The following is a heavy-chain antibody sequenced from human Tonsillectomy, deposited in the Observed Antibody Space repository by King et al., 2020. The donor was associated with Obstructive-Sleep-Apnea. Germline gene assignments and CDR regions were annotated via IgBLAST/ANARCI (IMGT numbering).Heavy chain of an antibody. J-gene: IGHJ4*02. V-gene: IGHV3-11*06. CDR1: GFSFSDYY. Sequence: VQLVESGGGLVKSGGSLRLSCAVSGFSFSDYYMSWIRQAPGKGLEWVSYISSSSSFTNYADSVKGRFTISRDNAKNSLYLQMNSLRAEDTAVYYCARAPYYDSSGSYYFDYWGQGTLVTVSS. D-gene: IGHD3-22*01. CDR2: ISSSSSFT. CDR3: ARAPYYDSSGSYYFDY.